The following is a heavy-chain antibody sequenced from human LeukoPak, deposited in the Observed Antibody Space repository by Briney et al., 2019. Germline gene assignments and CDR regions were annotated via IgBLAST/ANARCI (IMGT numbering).Heavy chain of an antibody. CDR3: ARHLSTAGALAIDY. D-gene: IGHD6-13*01. Sequence: SETLSLTCSVSGGSISSSTYYWGWIRQPPGKGLEWIETIYYGGSTYYNPTLKSRVSISVDTSKNQFSLELTSVTAADTALYYCARHLSTAGALAIDYWGQGTLVTVSS. V-gene: IGHV4-39*01. CDR2: IYYGGST. CDR1: GGSISSSTYY. J-gene: IGHJ4*02.